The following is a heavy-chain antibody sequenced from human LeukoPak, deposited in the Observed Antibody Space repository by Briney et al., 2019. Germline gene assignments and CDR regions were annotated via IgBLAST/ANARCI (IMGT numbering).Heavy chain of an antibody. Sequence: GGSLRLSCAASGFAFSSYGIHWVRQVPGTGLEWVSFISYDGTNKYYTDSVKGRFTISRDNAKNTLYLQMNSLRAEDTAVYYCAKATGATVYNAFDIWGQGTMVTVSS. V-gene: IGHV3-30*19. CDR2: ISYDGTNK. J-gene: IGHJ3*02. CDR3: AKATGATVYNAFDI. D-gene: IGHD1-26*01. CDR1: GFAFSSYG.